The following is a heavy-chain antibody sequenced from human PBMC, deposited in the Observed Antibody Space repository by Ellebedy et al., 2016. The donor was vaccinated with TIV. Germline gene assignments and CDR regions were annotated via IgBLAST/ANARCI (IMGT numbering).Heavy chain of an antibody. V-gene: IGHV4-39*01. J-gene: IGHJ6*02. Sequence: SETLSLTCTVSGGSISSNNHHWGWVRQPPGKGLEWIGSIFYTGTTYYGPSLNSRVTISVDTSKNQFSLKLSSVTAADTAVYFCSRLSGYYYQAMDVWGQGTTVTVSS. CDR2: IFYTGTT. CDR3: SRLSGYYYQAMDV. CDR1: GGSISSNNHH.